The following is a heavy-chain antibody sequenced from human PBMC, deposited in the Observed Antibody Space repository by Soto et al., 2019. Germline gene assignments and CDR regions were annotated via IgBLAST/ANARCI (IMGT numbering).Heavy chain of an antibody. V-gene: IGHV1-2*02. Sequence: GASVKVSCKASGYTFTGYYMHWVRQAPGQGLEWMGWINPNSGGTNYAQKFQGRVTMTRDTSISTAYMGLSRLRSDDTAVYYCARVGCSSTSCYYYYGMDVWGQGTTVTVSS. CDR3: ARVGCSSTSCYYYYGMDV. CDR1: GYTFTGYY. J-gene: IGHJ6*02. CDR2: INPNSGGT. D-gene: IGHD2-2*01.